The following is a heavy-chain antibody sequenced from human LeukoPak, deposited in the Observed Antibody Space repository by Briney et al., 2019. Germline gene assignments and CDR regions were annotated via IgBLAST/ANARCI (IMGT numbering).Heavy chain of an antibody. J-gene: IGHJ5*02. Sequence: SETLSLTCNVSGGSINNYYWNWIRQPAGKGLEWIGRIFGDGSANYNPSLKSRVTISVDTSKNQFSLKLSSVTAADTAVYYCARLRPSSSWYVGWFDPWGQGTLVTVSS. CDR2: IFGDGSA. D-gene: IGHD6-13*01. V-gene: IGHV4-4*07. CDR3: ARLRPSSSWYVGWFDP. CDR1: GGSINNYY.